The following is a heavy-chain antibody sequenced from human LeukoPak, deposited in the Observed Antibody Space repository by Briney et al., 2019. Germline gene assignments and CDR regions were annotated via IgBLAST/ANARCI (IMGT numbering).Heavy chain of an antibody. CDR1: GGSISSYY. J-gene: IGHJ5*02. CDR2: ICYSGST. CDR3: ARERLKGNWFDP. V-gene: IGHV4-59*01. D-gene: IGHD5-12*01. Sequence: SETLSLTCTVSGGSISSYYWSWIRQPPGKGLEWIGYICYSGSTNYNPSLKSRVTISVDTSKNQFSLKLSSVTAADTAVYYCARERLKGNWFDPWGQGTLVTVSS.